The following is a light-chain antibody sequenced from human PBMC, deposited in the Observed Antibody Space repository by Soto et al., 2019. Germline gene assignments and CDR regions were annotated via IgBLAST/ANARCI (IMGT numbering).Light chain of an antibody. V-gene: IGKV3-20*01. CDR1: QSVSSNS. CDR2: GAS. CDR3: QQYGNSSFT. Sequence: EIVLTQSLGTLSLSPGERATLSCRASQSVSSNSLAWYQHKPGQAPRLLIYGASSRATGIPDRFSGSGSGTDFTLTISRLESEDFAVYYCQQYGNSSFTFGPGTKVDI. J-gene: IGKJ3*01.